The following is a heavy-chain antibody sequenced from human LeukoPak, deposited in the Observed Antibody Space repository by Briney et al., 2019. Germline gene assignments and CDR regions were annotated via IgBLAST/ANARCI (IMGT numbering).Heavy chain of an antibody. CDR2: IIRIFDTP. Sequence: SVKVSCKVSGGIFGSYAINWVRQAPGQGLEWLGRIIRIFDTPNYALTFQGRVTISADKSTRTVYMELTSLRSEDTALYYCAKGSRLREAGSYRFWGQGTLVTVSS. V-gene: IGHV1-69*06. J-gene: IGHJ4*02. CDR1: GGIFGSYA. D-gene: IGHD3-16*02. CDR3: AKGSRLREAGSYRF.